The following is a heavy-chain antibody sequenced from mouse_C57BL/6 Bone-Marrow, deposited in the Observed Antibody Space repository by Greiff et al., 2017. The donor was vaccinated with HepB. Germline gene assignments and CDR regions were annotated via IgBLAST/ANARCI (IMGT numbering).Heavy chain of an antibody. CDR3: ARLAIYYDYDVRYAMDY. CDR1: GYAFSSSW. J-gene: IGHJ4*01. CDR2: IYPGDGDT. D-gene: IGHD2-4*01. Sequence: QVQLQQSGPELVKPGASVKISCKASGYAFSSSWMNWVKQRPGKGLEWIGRIYPGDGDTNYNGKFKGKATLTADNTSSTAYMQLSSLTSEDSAVYFCARLAIYYDYDVRYAMDYWGQGTSVTVSS. V-gene: IGHV1-82*01.